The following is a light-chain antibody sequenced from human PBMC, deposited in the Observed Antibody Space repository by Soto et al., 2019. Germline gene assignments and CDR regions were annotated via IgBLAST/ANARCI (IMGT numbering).Light chain of an antibody. CDR2: DAS. CDR3: QQRSNWPPFT. J-gene: IGKJ3*01. Sequence: EIVLTQSPATLSLSPGERATLSCRASQSVSSYLAWYQQKPGQAPRLLIYDASNRATGIPARFSGSGSGTDFALTISSLEPEDVAVYYCQQRSNWPPFTCGPGTKVDIK. V-gene: IGKV3-11*01. CDR1: QSVSSY.